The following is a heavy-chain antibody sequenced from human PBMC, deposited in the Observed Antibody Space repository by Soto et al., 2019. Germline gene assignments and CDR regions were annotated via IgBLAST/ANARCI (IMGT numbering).Heavy chain of an antibody. CDR2: ISSRSNDL. J-gene: IGHJ4*02. Sequence: EVRVMESGGGLVKPGGSLKLSCTASGFTFSSHNFNWVRQAPGKGLEWISSISSRSNDLFYGDTIKGRFTVSRDDAKNTVFLHMTSLSVEDTAVYYCASAFGSGVRCPSDSWGKGALVTVSS. D-gene: IGHD2-15*01. CDR1: GFTFSSHN. V-gene: IGHV3-21*01. CDR3: ASAFGSGVRCPSDS.